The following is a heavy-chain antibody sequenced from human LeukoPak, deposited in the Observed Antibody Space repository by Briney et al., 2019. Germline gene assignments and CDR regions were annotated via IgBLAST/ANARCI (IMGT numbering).Heavy chain of an antibody. CDR2: MNPNSGNT. Sequence: GASVKVSCKASGYTFTSYDINWVRQATGQGLEWMGWMNPNSGNTGYAQKFQGRVTITRNTSISTDYMELSSLRSEDTAVYYCARGASSSWYSYYYYYYYMDVWGKGTTVTVSS. CDR3: ARGASSSWYSYYYYYYYMDV. CDR1: GYTFTSYD. J-gene: IGHJ6*03. D-gene: IGHD6-13*01. V-gene: IGHV1-8*03.